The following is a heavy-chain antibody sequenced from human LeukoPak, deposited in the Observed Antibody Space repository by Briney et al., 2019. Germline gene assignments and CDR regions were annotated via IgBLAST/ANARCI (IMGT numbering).Heavy chain of an antibody. D-gene: IGHD1-26*01. V-gene: IGHV3-33*06. CDR3: AKATQWELLSFDY. CDR1: GFTFSSYS. Sequence: PGGSLRLSCAASGFTFSSYSMNWVRQAPGKGLEWVAVIWYDGSNKYYADSVKGRFTISRDNSKNTLYLQMNSLRAEDTAVYYCAKATQWELLSFDYWGQGTLVTVSS. CDR2: IWYDGSNK. J-gene: IGHJ4*02.